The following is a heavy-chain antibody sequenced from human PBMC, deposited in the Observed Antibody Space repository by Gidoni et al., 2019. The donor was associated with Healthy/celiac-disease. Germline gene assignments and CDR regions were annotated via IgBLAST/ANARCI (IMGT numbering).Heavy chain of an antibody. CDR1: GFTFSSYA. CDR3: AKDRTPDYYDSSGPVDY. CDR2: ISGSGGST. D-gene: IGHD3-22*01. V-gene: IGHV3-23*01. J-gene: IGHJ4*02. Sequence: EVQLLESGGGLVQPGGSLRLSCAASGFTFSSYAMSWVRQAPGKGLEWVSAISGSGGSTYYADSVKGRFTISRDNSKNTLYLQMNSLRAEDTAVYYCAKDRTPDYYDSSGPVDYWGQGTLVTVSS.